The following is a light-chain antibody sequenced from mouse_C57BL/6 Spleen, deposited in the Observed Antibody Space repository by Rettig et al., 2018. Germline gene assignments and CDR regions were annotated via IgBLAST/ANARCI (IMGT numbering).Light chain of an antibody. CDR3: QQWSSNPPT. Sequence: IVLTQSPALMSASPGEKVTMTCSASSSVSYMYWYQQKPRSSPKPWIYLTSNLASGVPARFSGSGSGTSYSLTISSMEAEDAATYYCQQWSSNPPTFGAGTKLELK. CDR1: SSVSY. V-gene: IGKV4-68*01. CDR2: LTS. J-gene: IGKJ5*01.